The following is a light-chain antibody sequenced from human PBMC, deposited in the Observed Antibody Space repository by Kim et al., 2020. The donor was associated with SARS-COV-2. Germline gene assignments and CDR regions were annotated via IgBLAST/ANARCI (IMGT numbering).Light chain of an antibody. CDR3: QKYNSAPWT. J-gene: IGKJ1*01. V-gene: IGKV1-27*01. CDR2: AAS. Sequence: DIQMTQSPSSLSASVGDGVTMTCRASQGISAHLAWYHQKPGKVPKLLIYAASALQSGVPSRFRGCGSGTDFTLTISSLQPEDFGTYYCQKYNSAPWTFGQGTKVDIK. CDR1: QGISAH.